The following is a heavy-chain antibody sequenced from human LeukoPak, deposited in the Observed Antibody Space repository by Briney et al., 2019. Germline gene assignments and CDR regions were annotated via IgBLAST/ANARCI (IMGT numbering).Heavy chain of an antibody. CDR3: AKDIVVVPAAIGLVDY. Sequence: GGSLRLSCAASGFTFSSYGMHWVRQAPGKGLEWVAFIRYDGSNKYYADSVKGRFTISRDNSKNTLYLQMNSLRAEDTAVYYCAKDIVVVPAAIGLVDYWGQGTLVTVSS. CDR1: GFTFSSYG. CDR2: IRYDGSNK. D-gene: IGHD2-2*02. J-gene: IGHJ4*02. V-gene: IGHV3-30*02.